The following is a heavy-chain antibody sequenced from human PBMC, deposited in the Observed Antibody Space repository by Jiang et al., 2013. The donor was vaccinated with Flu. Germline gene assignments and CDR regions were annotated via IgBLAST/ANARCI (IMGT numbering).Heavy chain of an antibody. D-gene: IGHD2-21*02. CDR3: ARGNVVVTAGWYYGMDV. J-gene: IGHJ6*02. Sequence: SGAEVKKPGSSVKVSCKASGGTFSSYAISWVRQAPGQGLEWMGGIIPIFGTANYAQKFQGRVTITADKSTSTAYMELSSLRSEDTAVYYCARGNVVVTAGWYYGMDVWGQGTTVTVSS. CDR2: IIPIFGTA. V-gene: IGHV1-69*06. CDR1: GGTFSSYA.